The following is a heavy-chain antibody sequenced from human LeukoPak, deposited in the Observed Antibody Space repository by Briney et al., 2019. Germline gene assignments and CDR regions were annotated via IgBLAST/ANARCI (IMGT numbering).Heavy chain of an antibody. J-gene: IGHJ5*02. D-gene: IGHD3-22*01. CDR1: GYSISRGYY. Sequence: SETLSLTCSVSGYSISRGYYWGWIRQPPGKGLEWIGSIYHSGSTDYNPSLKSRVTISVDTSKNQFSLKLNSVTAADTAVYYCATRGEDSSGYYSGVDWFDPWGQGTLVTVSS. CDR2: IYHSGST. V-gene: IGHV4-38-2*02. CDR3: ATRGEDSSGYYSGVDWFDP.